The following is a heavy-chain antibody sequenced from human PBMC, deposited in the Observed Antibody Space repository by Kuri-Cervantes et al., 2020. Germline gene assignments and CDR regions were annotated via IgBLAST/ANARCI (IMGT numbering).Heavy chain of an antibody. V-gene: IGHV4-39*01. CDR3: ARLVYYDSSGYFQARYYFDY. J-gene: IGHJ4*02. CDR2: IYYSGST. Sequence: GSLRLSCTVSGGSISSSSYYWGWIRQPPGKGLEWIGSIYYSGSTDYNPSLKSRVTISVDTSKSQFSLKLSSVTAADTAVYYCARLVYYDSSGYFQARYYFDYWGQGTLVTVSS. CDR1: GGSISSSSYY. D-gene: IGHD3-22*01.